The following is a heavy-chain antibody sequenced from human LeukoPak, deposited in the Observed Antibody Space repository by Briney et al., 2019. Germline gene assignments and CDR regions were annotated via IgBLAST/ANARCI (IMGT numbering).Heavy chain of an antibody. CDR3: ARYCGGDCYGMDV. CDR2: IKQDGSEK. J-gene: IGHJ6*02. D-gene: IGHD2-21*01. Sequence: PGGSLRLSCTASEFTFSSYWMSWVRQAPGKGLEWVANIKQDGSEKDYVDSVKGRFTISRDNAKNSLYLQSNNLRAEDTAVYYCARYCGGDCYGMDVWGQGTTVTVSS. V-gene: IGHV3-7*01. CDR1: EFTFSSYW.